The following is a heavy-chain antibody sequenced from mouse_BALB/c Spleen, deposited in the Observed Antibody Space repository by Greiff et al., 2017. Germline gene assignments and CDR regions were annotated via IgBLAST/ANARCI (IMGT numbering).Heavy chain of an antibody. CDR1: GYAFSSYW. J-gene: IGHJ4*01. V-gene: IGHV1-80*01. CDR2: IYPGDGDT. D-gene: IGHD2-2*01. CDR3: ARASSDYGYDGYYSFDY. Sequence: QVQLQQSGAELVRPGSSVKISCKASGYAFSSYWMNWVKQRPGQGLEWIGEIYPGDGDTNYNGKFKGKATLTADKSSSTAYMQLSSLTSENSAVYVCARASSDYGYDGYYSFDYWGQGTTVTVSS.